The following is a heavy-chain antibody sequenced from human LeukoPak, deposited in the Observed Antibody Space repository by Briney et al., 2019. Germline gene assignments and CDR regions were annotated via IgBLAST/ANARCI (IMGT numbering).Heavy chain of an antibody. CDR3: AKRRGLELLYYYYMDV. D-gene: IGHD1-7*01. Sequence: GGSLRLSCAASGFTFSTYAMSWVRQAPGKGLEWVATVSGSGGNTHYADSVKGRFTISRDNSKNTLYLQMNSLRAEDTAVYYCAKRRGLELLYYYYMDVWGKGTTVTVSS. CDR2: VSGSGGNT. V-gene: IGHV3-23*01. CDR1: GFTFSTYA. J-gene: IGHJ6*03.